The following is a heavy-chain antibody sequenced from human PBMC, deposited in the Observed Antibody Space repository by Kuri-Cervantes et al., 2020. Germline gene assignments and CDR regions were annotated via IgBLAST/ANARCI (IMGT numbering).Heavy chain of an antibody. CDR3: ARRGGSSSWYVYGGKKSPFDY. Sequence: SETLSLTCTVSGGSVSSGSYYWSWIRQPPGKGLEWIGYIYYSGSTNYNPSLKSRVTISVDTSKNQFSLKLSSVTAADTAVYYCARRGGSSSWYVYGGKKSPFDYWGQGTLVTVSS. V-gene: IGHV4-61*01. CDR2: IYYSGST. J-gene: IGHJ4*02. D-gene: IGHD6-13*01. CDR1: GGSVSSGSYY.